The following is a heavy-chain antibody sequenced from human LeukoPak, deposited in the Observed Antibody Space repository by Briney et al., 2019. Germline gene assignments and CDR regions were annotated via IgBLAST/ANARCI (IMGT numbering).Heavy chain of an antibody. CDR2: ISSSSSYI. J-gene: IGHJ6*02. CDR3: ARVKAAGVPDAYGMDV. CDR1: GFTFSSYS. D-gene: IGHD6-13*01. Sequence: SGGSLRLSCAASGFTFSSYSMNWVRQAPGKGLEWVSSISSSSSYIYYADSVKGRFTIPRDNAKNSLYLQMNSLRAEDTAVYYCARVKAAGVPDAYGMDVWGQGTTVTVSS. V-gene: IGHV3-21*01.